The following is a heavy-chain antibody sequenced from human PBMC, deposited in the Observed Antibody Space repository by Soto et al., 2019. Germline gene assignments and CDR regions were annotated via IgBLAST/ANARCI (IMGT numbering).Heavy chain of an antibody. V-gene: IGHV4-61*01. CDR1: GGSVSSRSHF. CDR2: IYYTGNT. J-gene: IGHJ5*02. CDR3: ARYDAESGSNKLDP. Sequence: QVQLQESGPGVVKPSDTLSVTCTVSGGSVSSRSHFWSWIRQPPGGGLQWIGYIYYTGNTNYSPSLKSRATLSVDTSRNQFSLRLTSVTAADTAIYYCARYDAESGSNKLDPWGQGTLVTVS. D-gene: IGHD5-12*01.